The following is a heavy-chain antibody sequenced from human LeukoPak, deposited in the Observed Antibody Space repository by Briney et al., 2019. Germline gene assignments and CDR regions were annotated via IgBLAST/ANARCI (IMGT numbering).Heavy chain of an antibody. Sequence: SETLSLTCAVYGGSFSGYYWSWIRQHPGKGLEWIGYIYYSGSTYYNPSLKSRVTISVDTSKNQFSLKLSSVTAADTAVYYCAREGTLGYCSGGSCYGLFDYWGQGTLVTVSS. J-gene: IGHJ4*02. CDR1: GGSFSGYY. D-gene: IGHD2-15*01. V-gene: IGHV4-31*11. CDR3: AREGTLGYCSGGSCYGLFDY. CDR2: IYYSGST.